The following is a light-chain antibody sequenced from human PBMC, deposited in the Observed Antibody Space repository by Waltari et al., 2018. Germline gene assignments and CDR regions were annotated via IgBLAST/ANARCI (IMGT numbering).Light chain of an antibody. CDR1: SSNIGSST. J-gene: IGLJ1*01. CDR2: LNT. CDR3: AAWDDSVNGYV. Sequence: QSVLTQPPSASGSPGQRVTISCSGSSSNIGSSTVSWYQQLPGTAPKLLIYLNTQRPAGVPDRFSGSKSGTSASLASSGLQSEDEADYFCAAWDDSVNGYVFGTGTKVTVL. V-gene: IGLV1-44*01.